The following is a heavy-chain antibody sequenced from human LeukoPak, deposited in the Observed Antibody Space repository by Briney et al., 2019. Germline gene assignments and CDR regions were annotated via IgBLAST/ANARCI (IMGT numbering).Heavy chain of an antibody. CDR1: GFTFSSFG. D-gene: IGHD2-2*02. CDR3: AKERYCSSTSCYTDY. CDR2: IQYDTSNK. Sequence: GGSLRLSCGASGFTFSSFGMHWARQAPGKGLEWVTFIQYDTSNKSYADSVKGRFTVSRDNSKNTLYLQMNSLRAEDTAVYYCAKERYCSSTSCYTDYWGQGTLVTVSS. J-gene: IGHJ4*02. V-gene: IGHV3-30*02.